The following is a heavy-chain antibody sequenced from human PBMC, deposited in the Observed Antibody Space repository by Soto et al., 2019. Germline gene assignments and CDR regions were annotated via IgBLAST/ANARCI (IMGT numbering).Heavy chain of an antibody. Sequence: GGSLRLYCAASGFTFSSYEMNWVRQSPGKGLEWVSYISSSGSTIYYADSVKGRFTISRDNAKNSLYLQMNSLRAEDTAVYYCASLLGGYSGFTAGGGMDVWGQGTTVTVSS. CDR2: ISSSGSTI. CDR1: GFTFSSYE. CDR3: ASLLGGYSGFTAGGGMDV. V-gene: IGHV3-48*03. D-gene: IGHD5-12*01. J-gene: IGHJ6*02.